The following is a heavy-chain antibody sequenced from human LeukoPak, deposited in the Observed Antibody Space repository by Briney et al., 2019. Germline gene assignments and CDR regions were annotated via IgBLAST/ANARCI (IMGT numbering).Heavy chain of an antibody. J-gene: IGHJ4*02. CDR2: IFHSGRT. V-gene: IGHV4-38-2*02. D-gene: IGHD3-22*01. Sequence: SETLSLTCTVSGYSISRGYYWGWIRQPPGKGLEGAGNIFHSGRTYYNPSLKSRVPISVATVDTSNNQFSLKLSSVTAADTAVYYCARQFYYDTRAYFVFWGQGALVTVSS. CDR1: GYSISRGYY. CDR3: ARQFYYDTRAYFVF.